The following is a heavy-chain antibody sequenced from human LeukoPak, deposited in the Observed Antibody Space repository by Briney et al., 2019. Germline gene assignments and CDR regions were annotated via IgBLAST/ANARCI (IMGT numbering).Heavy chain of an antibody. CDR1: GFTFSSYG. V-gene: IGHV3-7*01. CDR2: IKQDRSEK. Sequence: GGSLRLSCAASGFTFSSYGMHWVRQAPGKGLELVANIKQDRSEKYYVDSVKGRFTISRDNAKNSLYLQMNSLRAEDTAVYYCARDYPYYDILTGRPAYYFDYWGQGTLVTVSS. CDR3: ARDYPYYDILTGRPAYYFDY. J-gene: IGHJ4*02. D-gene: IGHD3-9*01.